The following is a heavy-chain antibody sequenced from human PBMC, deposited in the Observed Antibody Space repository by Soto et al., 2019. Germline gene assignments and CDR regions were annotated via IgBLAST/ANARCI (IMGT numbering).Heavy chain of an antibody. CDR2: IWYDGSNK. V-gene: IGHV3-33*01. D-gene: IGHD4-17*01. Sequence: GGSLRLSCAASGFTFSSYGMHWVRQAPGKGLEWVAVIWYDGSNKYYADSVKGRFTISRDNSKNTLYLQMNSLRAEDTAVYSCARGDYGDLSFDYWGQRTLVTSP. J-gene: IGHJ4*02. CDR3: ARGDYGDLSFDY. CDR1: GFTFSSYG.